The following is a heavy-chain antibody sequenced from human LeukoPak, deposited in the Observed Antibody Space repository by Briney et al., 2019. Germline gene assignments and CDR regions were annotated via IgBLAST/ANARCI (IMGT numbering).Heavy chain of an antibody. J-gene: IGHJ6*02. D-gene: IGHD3-9*01. V-gene: IGHV3-30*18. CDR1: GFTFSSYG. Sequence: GRSLRVSCAASGFTFSSYGMHWVRQAPGKGLEWVAVISYDGSNKYYADSVKGRFTISRDNSKNTLYLQMNSLRAEDTAVYYCAKDSSYYDILTGYKYYYYGMDVWGQGTTVTVSS. CDR2: ISYDGSNK. CDR3: AKDSSYYDILTGYKYYYYGMDV.